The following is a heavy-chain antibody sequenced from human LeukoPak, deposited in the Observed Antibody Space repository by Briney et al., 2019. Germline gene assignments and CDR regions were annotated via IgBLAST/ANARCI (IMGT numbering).Heavy chain of an antibody. CDR1: GGSISSHY. J-gene: IGHJ5*02. Sequence: SETLSLTCTVSGGSISSHYWSWIRQPPGKGLEWIGYIHYTGHTRYNPSLTNRVSISADTSKNQFSLILNSLTTADTAVYYCVRDHEVITPAVGHWFDPWGQGPSHRLL. D-gene: IGHD4-23*01. V-gene: IGHV4-59*11. CDR2: IHYTGHT. CDR3: VRDHEVITPAVGHWFDP.